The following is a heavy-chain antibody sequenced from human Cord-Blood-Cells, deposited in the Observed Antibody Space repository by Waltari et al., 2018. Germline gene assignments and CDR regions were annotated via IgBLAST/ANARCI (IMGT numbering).Heavy chain of an antibody. D-gene: IGHD6-13*01. Sequence: EVQLVESGGGLVKPGGSLRLSCAASGFTFSSYSMIWVRQAPGKGLEWVSSISSSSSYIYYADSVKGRFTISRDNAKNSLYLQMNSLRAEDTAVYYCARDAAAAGVNVWGKGTTVTVSS. CDR3: ARDAAAAGVNV. V-gene: IGHV3-21*01. CDR1: GFTFSSYS. J-gene: IGHJ6*04. CDR2: ISSSSSYI.